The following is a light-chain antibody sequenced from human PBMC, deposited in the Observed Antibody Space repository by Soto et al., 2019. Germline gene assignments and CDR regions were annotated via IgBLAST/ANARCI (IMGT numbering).Light chain of an antibody. CDR3: HHYDNSPPFP. J-gene: IGKJ3*01. V-gene: IGKV3-20*01. CDR1: QSINNRY. Sequence: EIVLTQSPGTLSLSPGERAILSCRASQSINNRYLAWYQQMPGRAPRLLIHGASSRAAGIPDRFSCSGSGTDFTLTINRLEPEDFAVYYCHHYDNSPPFPFGPGTTVDI. CDR2: GAS.